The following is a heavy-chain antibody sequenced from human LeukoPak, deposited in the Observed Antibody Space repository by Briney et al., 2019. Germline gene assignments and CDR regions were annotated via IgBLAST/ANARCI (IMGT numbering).Heavy chain of an antibody. Sequence: GGSLRLSCAASGFTFSSYAMSWVRQAPGKGLEWVSAISGSGGSTYYADSVRGRFTISRDNSKNTLYLQMNSLRAEDTAVYYCARDSYYYDSSGYFDYWGQGTLVTVSS. D-gene: IGHD3-22*01. CDR2: ISGSGGST. CDR1: GFTFSSYA. J-gene: IGHJ4*02. CDR3: ARDSYYYDSSGYFDY. V-gene: IGHV3-23*01.